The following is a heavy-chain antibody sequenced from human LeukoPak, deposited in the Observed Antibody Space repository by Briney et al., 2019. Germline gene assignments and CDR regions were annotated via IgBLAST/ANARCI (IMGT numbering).Heavy chain of an antibody. CDR3: ARGPRAGADDY. D-gene: IGHD6-13*01. CDR1: GYTFINYA. J-gene: IGHJ4*02. Sequence: GASVKVSCKASGYTFINYAINWGRQAPGQRPEWIGWINAGNGNTKYSQKFQGRVTITRDTSASTAYMELSSLTSEDTGIYYCARGPRAGADDYWGQGTLVTVSS. V-gene: IGHV1-3*01. CDR2: INAGNGNT.